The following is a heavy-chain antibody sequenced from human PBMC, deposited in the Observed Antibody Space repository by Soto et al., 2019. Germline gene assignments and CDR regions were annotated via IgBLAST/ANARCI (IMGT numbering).Heavy chain of an antibody. CDR3: AGYYYDSSGYLSYYYYGMDV. D-gene: IGHD3-22*01. Sequence: GESLTISCKGSGYSFTSYWIGWVRQMPGKGLEWMGIIYPSDSDTRYSPSFQGQVTISADKSISTAYLQWSSLKASDTAMYYCAGYYYDSSGYLSYYYYGMDVWGQGTTVTVSS. V-gene: IGHV5-51*01. J-gene: IGHJ6*02. CDR2: IYPSDSDT. CDR1: GYSFTSYW.